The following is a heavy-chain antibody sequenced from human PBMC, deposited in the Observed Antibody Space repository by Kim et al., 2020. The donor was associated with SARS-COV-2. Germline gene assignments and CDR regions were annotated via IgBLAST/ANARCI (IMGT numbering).Heavy chain of an antibody. CDR2: IYYSGST. Sequence: SETLSLTCTVSGGSISSGGYYWSWIRQHPGKGLEWNGYIYYSGSTYYNPSLKSRVTISVDTSKNQFSLKLSSVTAADTAVYYCARAHRTIFGVVEYMDVWGQGTTVTVSS. D-gene: IGHD3-3*01. J-gene: IGHJ6*02. CDR1: GGSISSGGYY. V-gene: IGHV4-31*03. CDR3: ARAHRTIFGVVEYMDV.